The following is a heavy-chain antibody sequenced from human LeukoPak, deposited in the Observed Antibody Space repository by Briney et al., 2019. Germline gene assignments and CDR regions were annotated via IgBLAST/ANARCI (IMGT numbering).Heavy chain of an antibody. CDR3: ARVERLRRETNVPAAPYYYYYMDV. CDR2: ISAYNGNT. D-gene: IGHD2-2*01. V-gene: IGHV1-18*01. J-gene: IGHJ6*03. Sequence: GASVKVSCKASGYTFTSYGISWVRQAPGQGLDWMGWISAYNGNTNYAQKLQGRVTMTTDTSTSTAYMELRSLRSDDTAVYYCARVERLRRETNVPAAPYYYYYMDVWGKGTTVTVSS. CDR1: GYTFTSYG.